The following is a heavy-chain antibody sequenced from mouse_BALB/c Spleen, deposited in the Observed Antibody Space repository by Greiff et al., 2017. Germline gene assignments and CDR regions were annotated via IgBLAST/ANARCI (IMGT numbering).Heavy chain of an antibody. D-gene: IGHD1-1*01. CDR3: ARILRYYFDY. V-gene: IGHV5-15*02. CDR1: GFTFSDYG. Sequence: DVQLVESGGGLVQPGGSRKLSCAASGFTFSDYGMAWVRQAPGKGPEWVAFISNLAYSIYYADTVTGRFTISRENAKNTLYLEMSSLRSEDTAMYYCARILRYYFDYWGQGTTLTVSS. J-gene: IGHJ2*01. CDR2: ISNLAYSI.